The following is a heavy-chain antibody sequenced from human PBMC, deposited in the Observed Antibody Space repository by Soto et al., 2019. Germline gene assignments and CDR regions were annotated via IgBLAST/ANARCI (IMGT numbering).Heavy chain of an antibody. Sequence: EVQLVESGGGLVQPGGSLRLSCAASGFTFSSYWMSWVRQAPGKGLEWVANIKQDGSEKYYVDSVKGRFTISRDNAKNSLYLLMNSLRAEDTAVYYCTQLGRYWYFDLWGRGTLVTVSS. V-gene: IGHV3-7*01. CDR1: GFTFSSYW. CDR3: TQLGRYWYFDL. D-gene: IGHD6-6*01. J-gene: IGHJ2*01. CDR2: IKQDGSEK.